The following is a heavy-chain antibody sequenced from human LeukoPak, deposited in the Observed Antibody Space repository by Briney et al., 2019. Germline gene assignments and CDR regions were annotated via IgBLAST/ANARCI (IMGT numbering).Heavy chain of an antibody. CDR1: GGSISSYY. V-gene: IGHV4-59*08. CDR3: AGHHPRNTVDF. CDR2: ISDIGTI. D-gene: IGHD2-8*02. J-gene: IGHJ4*02. Sequence: SETLSLTCTVSGGSISSYYWSWIRQPPGKGLEGIAYISDIGTINYNPSLPSRVTIPLDTSKHQLSLKLSSVTAADTAVYYCAGHHPRNTVDFWGQRTLVTVSS.